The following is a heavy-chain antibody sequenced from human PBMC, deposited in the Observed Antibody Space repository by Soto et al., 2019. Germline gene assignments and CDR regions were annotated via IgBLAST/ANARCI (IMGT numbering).Heavy chain of an antibody. CDR2: ISSSGGST. J-gene: IGHJ4*02. CDR3: AKGHDSSGYYYSFDY. CDR1: GFTFSSYA. D-gene: IGHD3-22*01. V-gene: IGHV3-23*01. Sequence: GGSLRLSCAASGFTFSSYAMSWVRQAPGKGLEWVSAISSSGGSTYYADSVKGRFTISRDNSKNTLYLQMNSLRAEDTAVYYCAKGHDSSGYYYSFDYWGQGTLVTVSS.